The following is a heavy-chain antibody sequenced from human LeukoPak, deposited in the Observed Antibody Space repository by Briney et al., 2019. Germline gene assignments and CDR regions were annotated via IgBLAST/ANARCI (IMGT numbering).Heavy chain of an antibody. V-gene: IGHV4-30-4*08. D-gene: IGHD6-19*01. CDR2: IYYSGST. CDR3: ASRGYSSGWFYFDY. Sequence: SRTLSLTCIVSGGSISSGDYYWSWIRQPPGKGLEWIGYIYYSGSTYYNPSLKSRVTISVDTSKNQFSLKLSSVTAADTAVYYCASRGYSSGWFYFDYWGQGTLVTVSS. CDR1: GGSISSGDYY. J-gene: IGHJ4*02.